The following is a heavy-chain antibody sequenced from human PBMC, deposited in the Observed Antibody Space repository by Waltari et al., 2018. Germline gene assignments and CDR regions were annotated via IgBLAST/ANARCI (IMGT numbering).Heavy chain of an antibody. CDR3: AKDPRSMNIVRMVYAPPRGAFDI. CDR2: ISGSGGST. Sequence: EVQLVESGGGLVQPGGSLRLPCAASGFTFSSYAMRWLRPAHGKALEWVSAISGSGGSTDYADCVKGRFTISRDNSKNTLYLQMNSLRAEDTAVYYCAKDPRSMNIVRMVYAPPRGAFDIWGQGTMVTVSS. CDR1: GFTFSSYA. J-gene: IGHJ3*02. V-gene: IGHV3-23*04. D-gene: IGHD2-8*01.